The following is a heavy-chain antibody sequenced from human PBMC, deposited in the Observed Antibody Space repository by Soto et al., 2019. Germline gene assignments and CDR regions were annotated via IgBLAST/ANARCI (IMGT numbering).Heavy chain of an antibody. CDR3: ARDSIVVPAAIMVSNWFDP. CDR2: ISAYNGNT. D-gene: IGHD2-2*01. CDR1: GYTFTSYG. J-gene: IGHJ5*02. V-gene: IGHV1-18*01. Sequence: ASVKVSCKASGYTFTSYGISWVRQAPGQGLEWMGWISAYNGNTNYAQKLQGRVTMTTDTSTSTAYMELRSLRSDDTAVYYCARDSIVVPAAIMVSNWFDPWGQGTLVTV.